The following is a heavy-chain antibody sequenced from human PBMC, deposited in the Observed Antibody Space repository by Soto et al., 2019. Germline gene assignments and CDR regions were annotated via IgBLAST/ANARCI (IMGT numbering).Heavy chain of an antibody. CDR3: AKARGGTYYYGMDV. V-gene: IGHV3-30*18. CDR2: ISYDGSNK. CDR1: GFTFSSYG. J-gene: IGHJ6*02. Sequence: QVPLVESGGGVVQPGRSLRLSCAASGFTFSSYGMHWVRQAPGKGLEWVAVISYDGSNKYYADSVKGRFTISRDNSKNTLYLQMNSLRAEDTAVYYCAKARGGTYYYGMDVWGQGTTVTVSS. D-gene: IGHD3-10*01.